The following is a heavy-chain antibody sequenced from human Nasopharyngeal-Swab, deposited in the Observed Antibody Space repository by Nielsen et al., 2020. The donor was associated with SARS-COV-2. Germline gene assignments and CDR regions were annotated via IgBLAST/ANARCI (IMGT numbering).Heavy chain of an antibody. V-gene: IGHV4-34*01. Sequence: RQAPGKGLEWIGEINHSGSTNYNPSLKSRVIISVDTSKNQFSLKLSSVTAADTAVYYCARDRFSSGKDPWGQGTLVTVSS. CDR3: ARDRFSSGKDP. J-gene: IGHJ5*02. CDR2: INHSGST. D-gene: IGHD3-22*01.